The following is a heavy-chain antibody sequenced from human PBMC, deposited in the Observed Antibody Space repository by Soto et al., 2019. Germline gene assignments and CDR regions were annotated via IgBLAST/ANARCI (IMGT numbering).Heavy chain of an antibody. CDR2: ISSTTNYI. J-gene: IGHJ4*02. CDR1: GFTFTRYS. V-gene: IGHV3-21*06. CDR3: ARESEDLTSNFDY. Sequence: GGSLRLSCAASGFTFTRYSMNWVRQAPGKGLEWVSSISSTTNYIYYGDSMKGRFTISRDNAKNSLYLEMNSLRAEDTAVYYCARESEDLTSNFDYWGQVTLVTVSS.